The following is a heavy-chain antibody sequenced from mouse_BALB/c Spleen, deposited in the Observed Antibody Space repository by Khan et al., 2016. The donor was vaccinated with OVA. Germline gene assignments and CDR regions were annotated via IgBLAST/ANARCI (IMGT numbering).Heavy chain of an antibody. D-gene: IGHD1-1*01. Sequence: QVQLKESGPGLVAPSQSLSITCTVSGFSLTSYGVGWVRQPPGKGLEWLGVIWGDGSTNYHSAPISRLNINKDNSNSQDFLKLNSLETDDTATYYCALYYYGRAWFAYWGQGTLVTVSA. CDR1: GFSLTSYG. CDR3: ALYYYGRAWFAY. V-gene: IGHV2-3*01. CDR2: IWGDGST. J-gene: IGHJ3*01.